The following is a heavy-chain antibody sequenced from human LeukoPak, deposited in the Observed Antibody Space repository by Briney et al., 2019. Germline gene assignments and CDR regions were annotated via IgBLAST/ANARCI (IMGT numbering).Heavy chain of an antibody. J-gene: IGHJ5*02. V-gene: IGHV4-59*01. CDR1: GGSISSYY. CDR2: IYYSGST. CDR3: AREKADYDILTARLSGWFDP. Sequence: SETLSLTCTVSGGSISSYYWSWIRQPPGKVLEWIGYIYYSGSTNYNPSLKSRVTISVDTSKNQFSLKLSSATAADTAVYYCAREKADYDILTARLSGWFDPWGQGTLVTVSS. D-gene: IGHD3-9*01.